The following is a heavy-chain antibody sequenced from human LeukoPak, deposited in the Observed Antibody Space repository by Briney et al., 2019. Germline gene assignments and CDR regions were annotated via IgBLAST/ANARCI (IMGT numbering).Heavy chain of an antibody. CDR1: GGSISSGDYS. CDR2: IHYSGST. J-gene: IGHJ4*02. CDR3: ARDRGGATWFDY. V-gene: IGHV4-30-4*08. D-gene: IGHD1-26*01. Sequence: SETLSLTCTVSGGSISSGDYSWSWIPQPPGKALEWIGYIHYSGSTYYNPSLKSRVTISVDTSKNQFSLKLSSVTAADTAVYYCARDRGGATWFDYWGQGTLVTVSS.